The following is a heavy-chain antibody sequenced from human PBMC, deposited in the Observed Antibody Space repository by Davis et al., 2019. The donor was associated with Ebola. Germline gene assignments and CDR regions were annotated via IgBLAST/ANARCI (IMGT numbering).Heavy chain of an antibody. J-gene: IGHJ4*02. V-gene: IGHV3-7*04. CDR3: ARVTMVRGVTEFDY. CDR2: IKQDGSEK. Sequence: GESLKISCAASGFTFSSYWMSWVRQAPGKGLEWVANIKQDGSEKYYVDSVKGRFTISRDNAKNSLYLQMNSLRAEDTAVYYCARVTMVRGVTEFDYWGQGTLVTVSS. D-gene: IGHD3-10*01. CDR1: GFTFSSYW.